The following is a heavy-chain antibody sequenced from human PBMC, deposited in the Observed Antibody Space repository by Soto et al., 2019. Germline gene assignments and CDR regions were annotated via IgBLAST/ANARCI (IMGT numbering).Heavy chain of an antibody. D-gene: IGHD2-2*01. CDR1: GFTFSSYA. CDR3: ASPIVVLEVMDSDYYYYGMDV. J-gene: IGHJ6*02. Sequence: GGSLRLSCAASGFTFSSYAMSWVRQAPGKGLEWVSAISDSGDKTYYADSAKGRFAVSRDNSKNTLYLQMNSLRAEDTAVYYCASPIVVLEVMDSDYYYYGMDVWGQGTTVTVSS. V-gene: IGHV3-23*01. CDR2: ISDSGDKT.